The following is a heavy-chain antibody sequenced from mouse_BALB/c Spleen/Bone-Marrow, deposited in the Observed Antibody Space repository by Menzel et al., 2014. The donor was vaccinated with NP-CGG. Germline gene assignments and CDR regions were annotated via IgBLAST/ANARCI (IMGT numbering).Heavy chain of an antibody. D-gene: IGHD6-1*01. V-gene: IGHV1-22*01. CDR2: INPNNGAT. CDR3: ARRQFGPAWFAY. J-gene: IGHJ3*01. CDR1: GYTFTEYT. Sequence: EVQRVESGAELVRPGASVKISCKTSGYTFTEYTMHWVKQSHGKSLEWIGGINPNNGATSYNQKFKGKATLTVDKSSSTAYIELRSLTSEDSAVYFCARRQFGPAWFAYWGQGTLVTVSA.